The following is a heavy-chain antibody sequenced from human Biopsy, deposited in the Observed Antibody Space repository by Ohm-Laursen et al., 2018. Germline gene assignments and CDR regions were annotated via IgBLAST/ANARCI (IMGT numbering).Heavy chain of an antibody. CDR1: GGSISSDY. D-gene: IGHD3-22*01. CDR2: IYYSGSS. J-gene: IGHJ6*02. CDR3: ARATNSNGWPYCYYYGMDV. V-gene: IGHV4-59*01. Sequence: SGTLSLTCTVSGGSISSDYWSWIRQPPGKGLERVGYIYYSGSSNYNPSLNSRVTISVDMSKNQFSLRLNTVTAADTAVYYCARATNSNGWPYCYYYGMDVWGQGTTVTVSS.